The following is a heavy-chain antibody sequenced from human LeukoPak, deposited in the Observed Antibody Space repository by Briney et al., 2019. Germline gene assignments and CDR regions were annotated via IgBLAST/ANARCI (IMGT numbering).Heavy chain of an antibody. CDR1: GFTFSSYG. J-gene: IGHJ4*02. D-gene: IGHD2-15*01. Sequence: GGSLRLSCAASGFTFSSYGMHWVRQAPGKGLEWVAVIWYDGSNIYYADSVKGRFTISRDNSKNTLYLQMDSLRAEDTAVYYCARDRGRGSSHNDYWGQGILVTASS. V-gene: IGHV3-33*01. CDR3: ARDRGRGSSHNDY. CDR2: IWYDGSNI.